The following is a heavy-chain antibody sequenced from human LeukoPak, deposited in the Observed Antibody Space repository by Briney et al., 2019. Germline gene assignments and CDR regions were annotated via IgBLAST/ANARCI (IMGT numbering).Heavy chain of an antibody. CDR1: GFSFSNAW. CDR3: ARRDDSSGYHKIFDY. D-gene: IGHD3-22*01. CDR2: IYYGENT. Sequence: GSLRLSCAASGFSFSNAWMSWVRQAPGKGLEWIGNIYYGENTYYNPSLKSRVTISIDTSKNQFYLKLSSLTAADTAVYYCARRDDSSGYHKIFDYWGPGTLVTVSS. V-gene: IGHV4-59*04. J-gene: IGHJ4*02.